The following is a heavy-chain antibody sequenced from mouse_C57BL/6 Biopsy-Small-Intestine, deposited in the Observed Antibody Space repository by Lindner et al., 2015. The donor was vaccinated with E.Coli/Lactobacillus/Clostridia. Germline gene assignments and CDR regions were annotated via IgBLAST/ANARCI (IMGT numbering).Heavy chain of an antibody. Sequence: VQLQESGPELVKPGASVKIPCKASGYTFTDYNMDWVKQSHGKSLEWIGDINPNNGGTIYNQKFKGKATLTVDKSSSTAYMELRSLTSEDTAVYYCAVNFGTLAWFAYWGQGTLVTVSA. J-gene: IGHJ3*01. CDR2: INPNNGGT. CDR1: GYTFTDYN. CDR3: AVNFGTLAWFAY. V-gene: IGHV1-18*01. D-gene: IGHD2-1*01.